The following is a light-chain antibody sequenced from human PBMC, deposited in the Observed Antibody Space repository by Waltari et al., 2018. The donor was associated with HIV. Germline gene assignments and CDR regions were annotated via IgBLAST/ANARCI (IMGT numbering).Light chain of an antibody. CDR3: CSYAGSYTLV. CDR1: SSDVGGYKY. Sequence: QSALTQPRSVSGSPGQSVTISCTGPSSDVGGYKYVSWYQQHPGKAPKLMIYDVSKRPSGVPDRFSGSKSGNTASLTISGLQAEDEADYYCCSYAGSYTLVFGGGTKLTVL. CDR2: DVS. V-gene: IGLV2-11*01. J-gene: IGLJ3*02.